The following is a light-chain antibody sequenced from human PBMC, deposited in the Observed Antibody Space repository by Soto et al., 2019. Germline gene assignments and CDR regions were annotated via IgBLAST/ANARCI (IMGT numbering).Light chain of an antibody. J-gene: IGLJ2*01. Sequence: QSVLTQPPSVSGAPGQRVTISCTGNNANLGAGYDVHWYQQLPGAAPKLVIFGNRNRPSGVPERFSGSKSGTSASLAITGLQAEDEADYYCATWDGSLRGVVFGGGTKLTVL. V-gene: IGLV1-40*01. CDR3: ATWDGSLRGVV. CDR2: GNR. CDR1: NANLGAGYD.